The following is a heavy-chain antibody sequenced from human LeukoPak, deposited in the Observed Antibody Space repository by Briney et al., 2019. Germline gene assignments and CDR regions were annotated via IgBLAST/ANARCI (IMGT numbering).Heavy chain of an antibody. CDR1: GYSISSSNW. Sequence: PSETLSLTCAVSGYSISSSNWWGWIRQPPGKGLEWIGYIYYSGSTNYNPSLKSRVTMSVDTSKNQFSLKLSSVTALDTAVYYCTRQPNFDFWGQGTLVTVSS. CDR3: TRQPNFDF. CDR2: IYYSGST. V-gene: IGHV4-28*06. J-gene: IGHJ4*02.